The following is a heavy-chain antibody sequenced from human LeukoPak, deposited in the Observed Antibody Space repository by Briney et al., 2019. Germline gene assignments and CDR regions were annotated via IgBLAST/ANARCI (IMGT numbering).Heavy chain of an antibody. V-gene: IGHV3-9*03. J-gene: IGHJ3*02. D-gene: IGHD2-15*01. CDR2: ISWNSGSI. CDR3: AKGPVVTFDI. Sequence: GGSLRLSCAASGFTFDDYAIHWVRQAPGKGLEWVSGISWNSGSIGYADSVKGRFTISRDNAKNSLYLQMNSLRAEDMALYYCAKGPVVTFDIWGQGTMVTVSS. CDR1: GFTFDDYA.